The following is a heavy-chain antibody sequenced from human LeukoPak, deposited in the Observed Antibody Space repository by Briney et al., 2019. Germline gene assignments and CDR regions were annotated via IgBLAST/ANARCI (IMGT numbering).Heavy chain of an antibody. J-gene: IGHJ4*02. CDR2: IKEDGSET. Sequence: GGSLRLSCVASGFIFKKYWMNWVRQVPGKGLECLADIKEDGSETYYADSVKGRFTISRDNPKNLLSLQINSLRVEDTAVYYCARETPRRGETRDGYRWGQGTVVTVSS. CDR3: ARETPRRGETRDGYR. D-gene: IGHD5-24*01. V-gene: IGHV3-7*01. CDR1: GFIFKKYW.